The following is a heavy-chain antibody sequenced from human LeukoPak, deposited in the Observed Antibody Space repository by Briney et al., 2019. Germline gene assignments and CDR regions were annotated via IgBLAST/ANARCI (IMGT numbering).Heavy chain of an antibody. D-gene: IGHD2-2*01. CDR3: ARQLGGEGCSSTSCSAEYYFDY. Sequence: GESLQISCKGSGSTFTSYWISWARQMPGKGLECMGRIDPSDSYTHYSPSFQGHVTISADKSISTAYLQWSSLQASDTAMYYCARQLGGEGCSSTSCSAEYYFDYWGQGTLVTVSS. CDR1: GSTFTSYW. CDR2: IDPSDSYT. V-gene: IGHV5-10-1*01. J-gene: IGHJ4*02.